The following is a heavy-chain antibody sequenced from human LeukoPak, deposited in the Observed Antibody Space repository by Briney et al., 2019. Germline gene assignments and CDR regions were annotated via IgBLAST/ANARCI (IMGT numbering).Heavy chain of an antibody. CDR2: INPQNGDT. Sequence: ASVKVSRKASGYTFTTYVITWVRQAPGQGPEWLGWINPQNGDTRFAQTFQGRLTMTTDTSTNTASLELMGLRSDDTAVYYCARACTTFITQWCFSDFWGPGTQVTVTS. J-gene: IGHJ4*02. CDR3: ARACTTFITQWCFSDF. D-gene: IGHD2-8*01. V-gene: IGHV1-18*01. CDR1: GYTFTTYV.